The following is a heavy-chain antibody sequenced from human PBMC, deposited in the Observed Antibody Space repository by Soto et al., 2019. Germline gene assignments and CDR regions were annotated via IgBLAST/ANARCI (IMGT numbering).Heavy chain of an antibody. D-gene: IGHD3-22*01. J-gene: IGHJ5*02. CDR1: GFTFSSYG. CDR3: AREAGYYYDSSGYEGNWFDP. Sequence: GGSLRLSCAASGFTFSSYGMHWVRQAPGKGLEWVAVIWYDGSNKYYADSVKGRFTISRDNSKNTLYLQMNSLRAEDTAVYYCAREAGYYYDSSGYEGNWFDPWGQGTLVTVSS. CDR2: IWYDGSNK. V-gene: IGHV3-33*01.